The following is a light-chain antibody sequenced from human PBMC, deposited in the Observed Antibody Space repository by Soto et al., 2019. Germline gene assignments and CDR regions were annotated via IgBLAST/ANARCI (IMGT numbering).Light chain of an antibody. Sequence: DIQMTQSPSCLSASVGDRVTVTCRASQSISSYLNWYQQKPGKAPKLLIYAASSLQSGVPSRFSGSGSGTDVTLTISSLQPEDFATYYCQQSYSTPFTFGPGTKVDIK. CDR3: QQSYSTPFT. CDR2: AAS. J-gene: IGKJ3*01. V-gene: IGKV1-39*01. CDR1: QSISSY.